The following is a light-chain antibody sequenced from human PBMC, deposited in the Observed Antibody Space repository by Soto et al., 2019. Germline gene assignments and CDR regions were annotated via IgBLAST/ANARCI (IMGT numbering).Light chain of an antibody. Sequence: QPVLTQSSSVSASLGSSVKLTYTLSSGHSSDIIAWHQQQPGKAPRYLMKVEGSGSFNKGSGVPDRFSGYRSGADRYLTISNLQFEDEADYYCETWDSNTWVFGGGTKLTVL. V-gene: IGLV4-60*02. CDR1: SGHSSDI. CDR3: ETWDSNTWV. J-gene: IGLJ3*02. CDR2: VEGSGSF.